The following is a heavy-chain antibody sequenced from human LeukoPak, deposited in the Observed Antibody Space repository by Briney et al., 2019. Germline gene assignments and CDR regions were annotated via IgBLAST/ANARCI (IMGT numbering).Heavy chain of an antibody. CDR2: IHDDGRT. Sequence: SQTLSLTSSVSGGSISDSITWGWVRQPPGKGLEWLANIHDDGRTAPNPSLRSRLTISQDRSKNQFSLKVSSVTAADTAFYYCAKVLTAAGLDLWGQGILVTVSS. J-gene: IGHJ5*02. D-gene: IGHD6-25*01. V-gene: IGHV4/OR15-8*01. CDR3: AKVLTAAGLDL. CDR1: GGSISDSIT.